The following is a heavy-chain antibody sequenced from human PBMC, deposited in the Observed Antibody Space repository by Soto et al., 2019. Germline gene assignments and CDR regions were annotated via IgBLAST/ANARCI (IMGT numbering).Heavy chain of an antibody. V-gene: IGHV3-43*01. CDR2: ISWDGGST. CDR1: GFTFDDYT. Sequence: EVQLVESGGVVVQPGGSLRLSCAASGFTFDDYTMHWVRQAPGKGLEWVSLISWDGGSTYYADSVKGRFTISRDNSKHSLYLQMNSLRTEDTALYYCAKDMGHEAFDIWGQGTMVTVSS. D-gene: IGHD3-16*01. J-gene: IGHJ3*02. CDR3: AKDMGHEAFDI.